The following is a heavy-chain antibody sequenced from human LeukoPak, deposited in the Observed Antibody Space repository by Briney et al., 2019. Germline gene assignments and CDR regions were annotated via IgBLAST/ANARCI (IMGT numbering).Heavy chain of an antibody. D-gene: IGHD1-26*01. V-gene: IGHV4-61*02. Sequence: PSQTLSLTCTVSGGSISSGSYYWSWIRQPAGTGLEWIGRIYTSGSTNYNPSLKSQVTISVDTSKNQFSLKLSSVTAADTAVYYCAREGGSYFDYWGQGTLVTVSS. J-gene: IGHJ4*02. CDR3: AREGGSYFDY. CDR1: GGSISSGSYY. CDR2: IYTSGST.